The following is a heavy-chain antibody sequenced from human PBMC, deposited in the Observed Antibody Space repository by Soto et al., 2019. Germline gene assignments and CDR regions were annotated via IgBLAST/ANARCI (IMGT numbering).Heavy chain of an antibody. CDR3: AKDLSYGTGWPYFDR. J-gene: IGHJ4*02. D-gene: IGHD6-19*01. Sequence: QVRLVESGGGVVQPGRSLRLSCAASGFNIKSFGMHWVRQAPGKGLEWIAFISYDGKEKQYADSVKGRFTVSTDNSNTLFLQMDGVRGEDTSVYFCAKDLSYGTGWPYFDRRGQGTLVIVSS. CDR1: GFNIKSFG. CDR2: ISYDGKEK. V-gene: IGHV3-30*18.